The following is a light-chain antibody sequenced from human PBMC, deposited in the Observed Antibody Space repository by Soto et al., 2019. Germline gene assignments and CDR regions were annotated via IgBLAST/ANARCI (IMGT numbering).Light chain of an antibody. CDR3: QKYDDY. Sequence: DIQITQSPSTLSASVGDRVTITCRASQNINNWLAWYQQKPGKAPKVLIYDASSLESGVPSRFSGSGFGTEFTLPISSLQPDDFATYYCQKYDDYFGGGTKVEIK. CDR2: DAS. CDR1: QNINNW. J-gene: IGKJ4*01. V-gene: IGKV1-5*01.